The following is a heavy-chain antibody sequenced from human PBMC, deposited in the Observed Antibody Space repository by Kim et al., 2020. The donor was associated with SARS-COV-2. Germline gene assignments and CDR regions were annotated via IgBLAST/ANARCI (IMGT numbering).Heavy chain of an antibody. CDR3: ARYRVHWELSHYFDY. D-gene: IGHD1-7*01. J-gene: IGHJ4*01. CDR2: VFATGKT. Sequence: SETLSLTCTVSGDSISSSSFYWDWIRQPPGRGLEWIGSVFATGKTFYNSTLTSRVTVSVDTSKNQFSLKLRSVTAADTAVYYCARYRVHWELSHYFDYWG. V-gene: IGHV4-39*01. CDR1: GDSISSSSFY.